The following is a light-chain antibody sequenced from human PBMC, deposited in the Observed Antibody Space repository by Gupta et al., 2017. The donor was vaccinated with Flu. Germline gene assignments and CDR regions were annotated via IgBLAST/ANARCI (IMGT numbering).Light chain of an antibody. V-gene: IGLV1-44*01. CDR2: DFS. CDR1: SSTTGRYN. CDR3: AVWDDSMSGHYV. J-gene: IGLJ1*01. Sequence: VTSSGSGRSSTTGRYNVDWYHQRPGTAPPILLYDFSNRRSGVPDGLSGGKTGTTASPVTSGSHYEDEDDDYCAVWDDSMSGHYVFGSGTKVTVL.